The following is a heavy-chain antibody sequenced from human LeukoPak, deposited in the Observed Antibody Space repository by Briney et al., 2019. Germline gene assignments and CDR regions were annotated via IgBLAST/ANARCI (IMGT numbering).Heavy chain of an antibody. CDR3: AKDRYGDYEAPFHYYMEV. V-gene: IGHV1-2*02. CDR2: INPNRGGT. J-gene: IGHJ6*03. D-gene: IGHD5-12*01. Sequence: GASVKVSCKASGYTFTGYYIQWVRQAPGQGLEWMGWINPNRGGTNYAQKFQGRVTMTRDTSTSTAYMELTRLRSDDTAVYYCAKDRYGDYEAPFHYYMEVWGKGTAVTVSS. CDR1: GYTFTGYY.